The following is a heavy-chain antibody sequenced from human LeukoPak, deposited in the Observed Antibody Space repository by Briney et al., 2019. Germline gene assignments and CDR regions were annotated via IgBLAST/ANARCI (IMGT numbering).Heavy chain of an antibody. V-gene: IGHV4-39*07. D-gene: IGHD4-17*01. CDR2: IYYSGST. CDR1: GGSISSSSYY. J-gene: IGHJ4*02. Sequence: PSETLSLTCTVSGGSISSSSYYWGWIRQPPGKGLEWIGSIYYSGSTYYNPSLKSRVTLSVDTSKNQFSLKLSSVTAADTAVYYCARDASNGVYGDYRGIDYWGQGTLVTVSS. CDR3: ARDASNGVYGDYRGIDY.